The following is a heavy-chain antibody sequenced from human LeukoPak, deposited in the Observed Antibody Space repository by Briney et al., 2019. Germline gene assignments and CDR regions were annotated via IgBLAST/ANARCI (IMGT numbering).Heavy chain of an antibody. Sequence: GGSLRLSCTASGFTFGDYAMSWVRQAPGKGLEWVGFIRSKAYGGTTEYAASVKGRFTTSRDDSKSIAYLQMNSLKTEDTAVYYCTRRGYYGSGSYYTLGYWGQGTLVTVSS. CDR1: GFTFGDYA. CDR3: TRRGYYGSGSYYTLGY. D-gene: IGHD3-10*01. CDR2: IRSKAYGGTT. V-gene: IGHV3-49*04. J-gene: IGHJ4*02.